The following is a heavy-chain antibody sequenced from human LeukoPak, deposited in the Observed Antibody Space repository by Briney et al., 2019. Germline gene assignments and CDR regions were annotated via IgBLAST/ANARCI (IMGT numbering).Heavy chain of an antibody. D-gene: IGHD4/OR15-4a*01. J-gene: IGHJ6*03. V-gene: IGHV4-39*01. CDR3: ARQPMVVGYYYYYMDV. CDR2: IYYTGST. Sequence: SETLSLTCTVSGGSISSSEYYWGWIRQPPGKGLEWIGNIYYTGSTYYNPSLKSRVTISVDTSKNQFSLKVSSLTATDTALYYCARQPMVVGYYYYYMDVWGKGTTVTVSS. CDR1: GGSISSSEYY.